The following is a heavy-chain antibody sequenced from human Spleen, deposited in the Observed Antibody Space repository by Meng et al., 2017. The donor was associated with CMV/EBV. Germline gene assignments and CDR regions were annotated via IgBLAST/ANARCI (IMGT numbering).Heavy chain of an antibody. D-gene: IGHD3-16*01. V-gene: IGHV1-18*01. Sequence: SCTAPAHPFPPYVFAWVRPAPLPPLDLLASLRPSNVNPNYAQNFQGRVTMTKDTSTTTACMELRNLTSDDTAVYYCVGGVGWFDPWGQGTLVTVSS. CDR2: LRPSNVNP. J-gene: IGHJ5*02. CDR3: VGGVGWFDP. CDR1: AHPFPPYV.